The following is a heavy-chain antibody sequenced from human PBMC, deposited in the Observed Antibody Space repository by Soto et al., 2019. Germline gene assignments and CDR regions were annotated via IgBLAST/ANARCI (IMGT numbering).Heavy chain of an antibody. CDR2: IFYTGST. CDR3: AGNPGRGYSGYAGMDV. J-gene: IGHJ6*02. Sequence: SETLSLTCTVSGDSFSSYYWSWIRQPPGKGLEWIGYIFYTGSTNYNPSLKSRVSISVDTSKNQFSLKLSSVTAADTAVYYCAGNPGRGYSGYAGMDVWGQGTTVTVSS. V-gene: IGHV4-59*08. D-gene: IGHD5-12*01. CDR1: GDSFSSYY.